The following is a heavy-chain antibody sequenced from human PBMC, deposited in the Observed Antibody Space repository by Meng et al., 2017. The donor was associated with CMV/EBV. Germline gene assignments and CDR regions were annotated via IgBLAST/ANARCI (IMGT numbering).Heavy chain of an antibody. J-gene: IGHJ5*02. V-gene: IGHV4-34*01. Sequence: HLPQGGAGLLNPSVTLSLTCAVYGGSFSGYYWGCIPQPPGKGLEWIGEINHSGSTNYNPSLKSRVTISVDTSKNQFSLKLSSVTAADTAVYYCARGSRRLPRFNWFDPWGQGTLVTVSS. D-gene: IGHD3-3*01. CDR3: ARGSRRLPRFNWFDP. CDR2: INHSGST. CDR1: GGSFSGYY.